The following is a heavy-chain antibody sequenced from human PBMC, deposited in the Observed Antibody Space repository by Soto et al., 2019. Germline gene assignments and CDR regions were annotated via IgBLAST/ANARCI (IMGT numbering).Heavy chain of an antibody. J-gene: IGHJ5*02. V-gene: IGHV3-23*01. CDR2: ISGSGGST. CDR3: AKDLWPRGYSSSSRLGWFDP. Sequence: GGSLRLSCAASGFTFSSYAMSWVRQAPGKGLEWVSAISGSGGSTYYADSVKGRFTISRDNSKNTLYLQMNSLRAEDTAVYYCAKDLWPRGYSSSSRLGWFDPWGQGTLVTVSS. CDR1: GFTFSSYA. D-gene: IGHD6-6*01.